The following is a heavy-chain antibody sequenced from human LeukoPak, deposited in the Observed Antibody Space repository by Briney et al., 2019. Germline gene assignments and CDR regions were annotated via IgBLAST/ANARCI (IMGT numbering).Heavy chain of an antibody. CDR1: EFTFSRYW. V-gene: IGHV3-7*01. Sequence: GGSLRLSCAASEFTFSRYWMSWVRQAPGKGLEWVANMKEDGSDKYYVDSVKGRFTISRDNAKKSLYLQMNSLRAEDTAVYFCARDEGNYNDYWGQGTLVTVSS. D-gene: IGHD6-13*01. CDR2: MKEDGSDK. CDR3: ARDEGNYNDY. J-gene: IGHJ4*02.